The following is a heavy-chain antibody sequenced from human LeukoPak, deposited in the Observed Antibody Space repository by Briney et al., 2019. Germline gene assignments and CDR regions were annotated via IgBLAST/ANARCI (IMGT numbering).Heavy chain of an antibody. CDR2: ISYNARHE. CDR3: AKNYGSGKYYFDF. Sequence: PGGSLRLSCVASGFIFSNFGLHWLRQAPGKGLEWVAVISYNARHEYYAESVKGRFTIPRDNSKNTVSLQMDNLTIEDTAVYYCAKNYGSGKYYFDFWGQGTLVTVSS. J-gene: IGHJ4*02. CDR1: GFIFSNFG. V-gene: IGHV3-30*18. D-gene: IGHD3-10*01.